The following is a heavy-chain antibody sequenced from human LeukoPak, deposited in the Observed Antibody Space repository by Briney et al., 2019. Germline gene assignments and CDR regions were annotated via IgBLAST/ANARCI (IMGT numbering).Heavy chain of an antibody. CDR2: TSGSSGMT. J-gene: IGHJ6*02. Sequence: SGGSLRLSCAASGFTFSSYAMSWVRQAPGKGLECVSDTSGSSGMTYYIDSVKGRFTISRDTSKNTLYLQMNSLRVDDTAVYYCAKDSRAALPSYYGMDVWGQGTTVTVSS. D-gene: IGHD6-25*01. V-gene: IGHV3-23*01. CDR1: GFTFSSYA. CDR3: AKDSRAALPSYYGMDV.